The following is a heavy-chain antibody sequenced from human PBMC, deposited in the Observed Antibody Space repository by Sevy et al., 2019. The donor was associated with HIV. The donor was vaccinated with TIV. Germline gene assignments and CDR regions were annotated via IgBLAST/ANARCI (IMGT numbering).Heavy chain of an antibody. CDR3: ARGYCSGGSCYLDAFDI. V-gene: IGHV3-48*02. Sequence: GGSLRLSCAASGFTFSSYSMNWVRQAPGEGLEWVSYISSSSSTIYYADSVKGRFTISRDNAKNSLYLQMNSLRDEDTAVYYCARGYCSGGSCYLDAFDIWGQGTMVTVSS. CDR2: ISSSSSTI. D-gene: IGHD2-15*01. CDR1: GFTFSSYS. J-gene: IGHJ3*02.